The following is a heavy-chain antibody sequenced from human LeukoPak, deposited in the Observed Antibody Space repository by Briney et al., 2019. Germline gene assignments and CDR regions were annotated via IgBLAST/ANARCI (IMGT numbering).Heavy chain of an antibody. CDR1: GFSVRTNY. V-gene: IGHV3-66*01. CDR2: IYNSDHT. D-gene: IGHD6-19*01. Sequence: PGGSLRLSCAASGFSVRTNYMAWVRQAPGKGLEWVSLIYNSDHTFYADSVKDRITISRDSSENTVFLQMNSLSAEDTAVYYCARAAVAAGIFYIDYWGQGTLVTVSS. J-gene: IGHJ4*02. CDR3: ARAAVAAGIFYIDY.